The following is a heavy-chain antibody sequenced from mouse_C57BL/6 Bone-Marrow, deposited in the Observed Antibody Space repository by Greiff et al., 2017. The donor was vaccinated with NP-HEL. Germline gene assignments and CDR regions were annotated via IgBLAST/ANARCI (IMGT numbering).Heavy chain of an antibody. J-gene: IGHJ2*01. Sequence: QVQLKESGPELVKPGASVKISCKASGYAFSSSWMNWVKQRPGKGLEWIGRIYPGDGDTNYNGKFKGKATLTADKSSSTAYMQLSSLTSEDSAVYFCARPGYGENYWGQGTTLTVSS. CDR2: IYPGDGDT. V-gene: IGHV1-82*01. CDR1: GYAFSSSW. CDR3: ARPGYGENY. D-gene: IGHD3-2*02.